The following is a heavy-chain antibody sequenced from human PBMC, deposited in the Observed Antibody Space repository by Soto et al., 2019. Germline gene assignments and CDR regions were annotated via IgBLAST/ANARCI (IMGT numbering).Heavy chain of an antibody. Sequence: QVRLQESGPGLVKPSETLSLTCSVSGGSIDSYLWNWIRQPPGKGLEWIGYIYYNGSTNYNPSLKSRITISIGTSKNQVPLKLNSVTAADPAAYFCARFGGWVAPWGQGTLVTVSS. CDR1: GGSIDSYL. D-gene: IGHD3-10*01. CDR2: IYYNGST. J-gene: IGHJ5*02. CDR3: ARFGGWVAP. V-gene: IGHV4-59*08.